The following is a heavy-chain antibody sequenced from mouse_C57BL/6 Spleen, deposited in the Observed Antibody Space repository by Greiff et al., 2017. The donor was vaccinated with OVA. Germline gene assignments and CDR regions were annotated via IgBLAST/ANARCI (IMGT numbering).Heavy chain of an antibody. CDR1: GYSITSYY. J-gene: IGHJ4*01. CDR3: ARWSFDYYAMDY. V-gene: IGHV3-8*01. Sequence: EVQLQESGPGLAKPSQTLSLTCSVTGYSITSYYWNWIRKFPGNKLEYMGYISYSGSTYYNPSLKSRISITRDTSKNQYYLQLNSVTTEDTATYYCARWSFDYYAMDYWGQGTSVTVSS. D-gene: IGHD1-2*01. CDR2: ISYSGST.